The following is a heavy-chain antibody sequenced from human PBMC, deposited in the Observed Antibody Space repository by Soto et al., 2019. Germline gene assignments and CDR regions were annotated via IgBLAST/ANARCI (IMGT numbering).Heavy chain of an antibody. CDR2: ISYDGSNK. CDR3: AKAVYSRAGGMDV. J-gene: IGHJ6*02. Sequence: GGSLRLSCAASGFTFSSYGMHWVRQAPGKGLEWVAVISYDGSNKYYADSVKGRFTISRDNSKNTLYLQMNSLRAEDTAVYYCAKAVYSRAGGMDVWGQGATVTVSS. V-gene: IGHV3-30*18. D-gene: IGHD4-4*01. CDR1: GFTFSSYG.